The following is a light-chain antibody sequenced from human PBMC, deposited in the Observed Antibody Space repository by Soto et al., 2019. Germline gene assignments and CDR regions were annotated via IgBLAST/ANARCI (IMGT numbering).Light chain of an antibody. Sequence: QSALTQPASVSGSPGQSITISCTGTSSDVGGYNYVCWYKQHPGKAPQLMIYEVTNRPSGVSDRFSGSKSGNTASLTISGLQAEDEADYYCSSYTSSSTLYVFGTGTKATV. CDR2: EVT. V-gene: IGLV2-14*01. CDR3: SSYTSSSTLYV. J-gene: IGLJ1*01. CDR1: SSDVGGYNY.